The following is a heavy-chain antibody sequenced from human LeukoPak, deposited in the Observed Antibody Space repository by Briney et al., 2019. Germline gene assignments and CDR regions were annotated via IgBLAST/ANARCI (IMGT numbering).Heavy chain of an antibody. V-gene: IGHV3-23*01. CDR2: ISGSGSST. CDR3: AKVAGDGYNLLFDY. Sequence: PGGSLRLSCAASGFTFSSYAMSWVRQAPGKGLELVAAISGSGSSTYYADSVKGRFTISRDNSKNTRYVQMNSLRAEDKAVYYCAKVAGDGYNLLFDYWRQGTLVTVSS. D-gene: IGHD5-24*01. J-gene: IGHJ4*02. CDR1: GFTFSSYA.